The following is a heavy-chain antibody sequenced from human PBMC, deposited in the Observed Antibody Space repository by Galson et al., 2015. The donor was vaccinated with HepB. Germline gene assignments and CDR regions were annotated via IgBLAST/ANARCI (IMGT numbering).Heavy chain of an antibody. CDR1: GGSFSAYY. CDR2: LHPSGRV. V-gene: IGHV4-34*01. D-gene: IGHD5-24*01. Sequence: ETLSLTCDVYGGSFSAYYWSWIRQPPGKGLEWIGELHPSGRVYYNPSLAGRVTISGDTSKRQFSLNLISVTAPDTALYYCARGGDAYKVGNYWGQGTLVTVSS. J-gene: IGHJ4*02. CDR3: ARGGDAYKVGNY.